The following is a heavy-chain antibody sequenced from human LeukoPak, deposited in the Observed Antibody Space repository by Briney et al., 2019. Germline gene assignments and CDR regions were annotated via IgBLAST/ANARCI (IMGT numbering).Heavy chain of an antibody. CDR3: ARDTVPYSSGWYHTFYFDY. Sequence: ASVKVSCKASGGTFSSYAISWVRQAPGQGLEWMGGIIPIFGTANYAQKFQGRVTITRDTSASTAYMELSSLRSEDTAVYYCARDTVPYSSGWYHTFYFDYWGQGTLVTVSS. CDR1: GGTFSSYA. D-gene: IGHD6-19*01. V-gene: IGHV1-69*05. J-gene: IGHJ4*02. CDR2: IIPIFGTA.